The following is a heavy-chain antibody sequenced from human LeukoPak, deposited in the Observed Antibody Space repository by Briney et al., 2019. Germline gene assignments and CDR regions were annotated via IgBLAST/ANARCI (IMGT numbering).Heavy chain of an antibody. CDR2: INPNSGGT. J-gene: IGHJ4*02. CDR3: ARGDCSSTSCYVDCTL. D-gene: IGHD2-2*01. CDR1: GYTFTGYY. V-gene: IGHV1-2*02. Sequence: ASVKVSCKASGYTFTGYYMHWVRQAPGQGLEWMGWINPNSGGTNYAQKFQGRVTITTDESTSTAYMELSSLRSEDTAVYYCARGDCSSTSCYVDCTLWGQGTLVTVSS.